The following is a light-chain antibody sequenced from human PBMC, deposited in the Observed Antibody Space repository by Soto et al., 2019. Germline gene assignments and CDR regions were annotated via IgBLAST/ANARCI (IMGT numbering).Light chain of an antibody. CDR3: SSYTSSSTLV. CDR1: SSDVGGYNY. CDR2: EVS. Sequence: GASSDVGGYNYVSWYQQHPGKAPKLMIYEVSNRPSGVSNRFSGSKSGNTASLTISGLQAEDETDYYCSSYTSSSTLVFGTGTKVTVL. J-gene: IGLJ1*01. V-gene: IGLV2-14*01.